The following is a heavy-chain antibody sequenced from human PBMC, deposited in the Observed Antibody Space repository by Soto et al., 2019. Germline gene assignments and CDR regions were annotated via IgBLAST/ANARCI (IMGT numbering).Heavy chain of an antibody. J-gene: IGHJ6*02. D-gene: IGHD3-22*01. CDR2: IVVGSGNT. CDR1: GFTFTSSA. CDR3: AADTLVVISTSYYYYYGMDV. Sequence: SVQVSCKASGFTFTSSAVQWLRQARGQRLEWIGWIVVGSGNTNYAQKFQERVTITRDMSTSAAYMELSSLRSEDTAVYYCAADTLVVISTSYYYYYGMDVWGQGTTVTVSS. V-gene: IGHV1-58*01.